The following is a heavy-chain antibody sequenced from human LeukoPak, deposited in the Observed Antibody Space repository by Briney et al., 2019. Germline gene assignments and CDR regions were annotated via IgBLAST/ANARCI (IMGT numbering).Heavy chain of an antibody. J-gene: IGHJ4*02. CDR2: ISGSGGST. V-gene: IGHV3-23*01. Sequence: GGSLRLSCAASGFTFSHYAMTWVRQAPGKGLEWVSCISGSGGSTYYADSVKGRFTISRDNSKNTLYLQMNSLRAEDTAVYYCARGETSSYDYWGQGTLVTVSS. D-gene: IGHD2-2*01. CDR1: GFTFSHYA. CDR3: ARGETSSYDY.